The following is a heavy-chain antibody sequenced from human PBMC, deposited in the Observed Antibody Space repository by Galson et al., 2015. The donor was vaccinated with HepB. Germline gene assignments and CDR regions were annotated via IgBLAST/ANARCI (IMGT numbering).Heavy chain of an antibody. CDR2: INTSGNTI. CDR3: ARDLWFRDDYYYYYMDV. Sequence: SLRLSCAASGFTFSDYSMSWIRQTPGKGLEWVSSINTSGNTIYYADSVKGRFTISRDNAKNSLYLQMNSLRAEDTAVYYCARDLWFRDDYYYYYMDVWGKGTTVIVSS. CDR1: GFTFSDYS. V-gene: IGHV3-11*01. D-gene: IGHD3-10*01. J-gene: IGHJ6*03.